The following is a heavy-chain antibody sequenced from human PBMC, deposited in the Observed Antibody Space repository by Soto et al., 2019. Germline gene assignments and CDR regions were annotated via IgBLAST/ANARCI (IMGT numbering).Heavy chain of an antibody. D-gene: IGHD6-19*01. J-gene: IGHJ4*02. CDR1: GFTFSASP. V-gene: IGHV3-73*01. CDR2: IRDRGNSYST. Sequence: EVQLVESGGGLVQPGGSLKLSCATSGFTFSASPVHWVRQASGKGLEWVGRIRDRGNSYSTAYSASVKGRFTISRDDSKNTGYLQMNSLKTADTAMYYCPSLKGSDWYGADYWGQGTLVTVSS. CDR3: PSLKGSDWYGADY.